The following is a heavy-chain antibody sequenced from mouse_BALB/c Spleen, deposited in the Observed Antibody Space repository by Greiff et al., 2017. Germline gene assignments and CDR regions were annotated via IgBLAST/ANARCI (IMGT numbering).Heavy chain of an antibody. Sequence: EVKLQESGGGLVQPGGSRKLSCAASGFTFSSFGMHWVRQAPEKGLEWVAYISSGSSTIYYADTVKGRFTISRDNPKNTLFLQMTSLRSEDTAMYYCAREGGYTYYYAMDYWGQGTSVTVSS. CDR2: ISSGSSTI. CDR1: GFTFSSFG. D-gene: IGHD2-2*01. J-gene: IGHJ4*01. CDR3: AREGGYTYYYAMDY. V-gene: IGHV5-17*02.